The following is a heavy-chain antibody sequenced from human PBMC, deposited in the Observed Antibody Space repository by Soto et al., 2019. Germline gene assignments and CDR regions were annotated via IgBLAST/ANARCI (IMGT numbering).Heavy chain of an antibody. CDR2: INHSGST. Sequence: SETLSLTCAVYGGSFSGYYWSWIRQPPGKGLEWIGEINHSGSTNYNPSLKSRVTISVDTSKNQFSLKLSSVTAADTAVYYCARGDSSSWYGKRFDPWGQGTLVTVSS. V-gene: IGHV4-34*01. CDR1: GGSFSGYY. J-gene: IGHJ5*02. D-gene: IGHD6-13*01. CDR3: ARGDSSSWYGKRFDP.